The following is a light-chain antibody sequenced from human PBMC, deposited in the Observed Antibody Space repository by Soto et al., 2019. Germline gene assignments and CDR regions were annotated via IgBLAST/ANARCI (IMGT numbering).Light chain of an antibody. Sequence: QSVLTQPASVSGSPGQSITISCTGTNSDVGGYDYVSWYQQRPGKAPTLLIYDVINRPSGVSFRFSGSKSGNTASLTISGLQAEDEAEYYCSSYTRSSIPVFGTGTKVTVL. CDR1: NSDVGGYDY. CDR2: DVI. J-gene: IGLJ1*01. CDR3: SSYTRSSIPV. V-gene: IGLV2-14*01.